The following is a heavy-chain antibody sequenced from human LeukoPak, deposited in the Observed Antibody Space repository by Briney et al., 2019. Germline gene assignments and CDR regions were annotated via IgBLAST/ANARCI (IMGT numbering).Heavy chain of an antibody. Sequence: GGSLRLSCAASGCTFSSYAMHWVRQAPGKGLEWVAVISYDGSNKYYADSVKGRFTISRDNSKNTLYLQMNSLRAEDTAVYYCARDRWCGGDCYSWRYFDLWGRGTLVTVSS. CDR2: ISYDGSNK. D-gene: IGHD2-21*02. V-gene: IGHV3-30-3*01. CDR3: ARDRWCGGDCYSWRYFDL. CDR1: GCTFSSYA. J-gene: IGHJ2*01.